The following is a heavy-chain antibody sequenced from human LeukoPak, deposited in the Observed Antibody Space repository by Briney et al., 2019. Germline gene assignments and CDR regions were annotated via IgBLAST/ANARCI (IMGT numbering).Heavy chain of an antibody. V-gene: IGHV2-5*01. Sequence: SGPTLVKPTQTLTLTCTFSGFSLSTSGVGVGWIRQPPGKAREWLALIYWNDDKRYSPSLKSRLTITKDTSKNQVVLTMTNMDPVDTATYYCAHPWSSSWYRQRAFDIWGQGTMVTVSS. CDR1: GFSLSTSGVG. J-gene: IGHJ3*02. D-gene: IGHD6-13*01. CDR2: IYWNDDK. CDR3: AHPWSSSWYRQRAFDI.